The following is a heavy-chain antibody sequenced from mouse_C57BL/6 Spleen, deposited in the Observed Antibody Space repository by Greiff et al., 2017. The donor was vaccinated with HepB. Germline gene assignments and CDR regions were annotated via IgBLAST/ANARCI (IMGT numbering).Heavy chain of an antibody. CDR2: IHPNSGST. Sequence: QVQLQQSGAELVKPGASVKLSCKASGYTFTSYWMHWVKQRPGQGLEWIGMIHPNSGSTNYNEKFKSKATLTVDKSSSTAYMQLSSLTSEDSAVYYCARSALITTVVAPDYWGQGTTLTVSS. CDR3: ARSALITTVVAPDY. D-gene: IGHD1-1*01. V-gene: IGHV1-64*01. CDR1: GYTFTSYW. J-gene: IGHJ2*01.